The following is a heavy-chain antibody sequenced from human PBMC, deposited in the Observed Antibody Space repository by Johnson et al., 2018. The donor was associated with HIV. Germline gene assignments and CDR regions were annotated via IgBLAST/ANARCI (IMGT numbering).Heavy chain of an antibody. V-gene: IGHV3-66*01. D-gene: IGHD5-24*01. J-gene: IGHJ3*02. CDR2: LFSGGDT. Sequence: VHLVESGGGLVQPGGSLRLSCAASGFSVSSNYMTWVRQAPGKGLEWVSVLFSGGDTYYADSVRGRFTISRDNSKNTLYLQMNSLRDEDTAVYYCARACRDGYTCDVYDIWGQGTMVTV. CDR3: ARACRDGYTCDVYDI. CDR1: GFSVSSNY.